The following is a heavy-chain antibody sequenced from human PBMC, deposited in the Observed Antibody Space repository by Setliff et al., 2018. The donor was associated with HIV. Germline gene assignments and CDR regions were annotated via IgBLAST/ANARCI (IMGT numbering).Heavy chain of an antibody. CDR2: ISSSSSYI. CDR3: ARDTAELLGLYYYYGMDV. J-gene: IGHJ6*02. Sequence: GGSLRLSCAASGSGFTFSSYSMNWVRQAPGKGLEWVSSISSSSSYIYYADSVKGRFTISRDNAKNSLYLQMNSLRAEDTAVYYCARDTAELLGLYYYYGMDVWGQGTTVTVSS. V-gene: IGHV3-21*01. D-gene: IGHD1-26*01. CDR1: GSGFTFSSYS.